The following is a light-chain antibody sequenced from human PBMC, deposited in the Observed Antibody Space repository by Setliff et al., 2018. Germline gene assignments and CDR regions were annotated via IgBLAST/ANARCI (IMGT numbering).Light chain of an antibody. J-gene: IGLJ2*01. Sequence: QSALTQPPSASGSPGQSVTISCTGTSSDVGGYNYVSWYQQYPGKAPKLMISEVSKRASGVPDRFSGSKSGNTASLTVSGLQAEDEADYYCQSYGGRSNVILGGGTQLTVL. CDR1: SSDVGGYNY. CDR3: QSYGGRSNVI. V-gene: IGLV2-8*01. CDR2: EVS.